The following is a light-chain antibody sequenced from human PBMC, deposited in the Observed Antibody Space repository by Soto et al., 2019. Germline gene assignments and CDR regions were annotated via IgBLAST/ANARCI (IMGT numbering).Light chain of an antibody. CDR3: QLYGSSPMYS. V-gene: IGKV3-20*01. CDR1: QTVSSTY. CDR2: GTS. J-gene: IGKJ2*01. Sequence: EIVLTQSPGTLSLSPGERATLSCRTSQTVSSTYLAWYQQKRGQAPRLLIYGTSNRATGIPDRFSGSGSGTDFTLTISRLQSAYLAVYRSQLYGSSPMYSFAQGTELEIK.